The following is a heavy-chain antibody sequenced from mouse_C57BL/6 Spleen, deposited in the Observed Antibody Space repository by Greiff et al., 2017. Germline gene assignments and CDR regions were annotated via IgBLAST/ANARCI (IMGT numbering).Heavy chain of an antibody. Sequence: VKLQQPGAELVKPGASVKLSCKASGYTFTSYWMHWVKQRPGQGLEWIGMIHPNSGSTNYNEKFKSKATLTVDKSSSTSYMQLSSLTSEDSAVYYCARGMDDGPSGFAYWGQGTLVTVSA. V-gene: IGHV1-64*01. CDR3: ARGMDDGPSGFAY. CDR1: GYTFTSYW. CDR2: IHPNSGST. J-gene: IGHJ3*01. D-gene: IGHD2-3*01.